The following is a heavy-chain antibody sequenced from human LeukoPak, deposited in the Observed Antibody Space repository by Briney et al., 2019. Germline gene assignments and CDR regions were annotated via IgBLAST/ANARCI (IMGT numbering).Heavy chain of an antibody. Sequence: HPGGSLRLSCAASGFTFTSYWMHWVRQTPGKGLEWVSRINSDGRITDYADSVKGRFTISRDNSKNTLYLQMNSLRAEDTAVYYCARDMGRYSSSWYLDYWGQGTLVTVSS. CDR3: ARDMGRYSSSWYLDY. D-gene: IGHD6-13*01. CDR1: GFTFTSYW. CDR2: INSDGRIT. V-gene: IGHV3-74*01. J-gene: IGHJ4*02.